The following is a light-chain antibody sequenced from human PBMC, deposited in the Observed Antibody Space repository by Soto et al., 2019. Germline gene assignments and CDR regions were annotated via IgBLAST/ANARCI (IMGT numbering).Light chain of an antibody. J-gene: IGKJ1*01. Sequence: EIVWTQSPGTLSLSPGERATLSCRASQSVSSSYLAWYQQKPGQAPRLLIYGASSRATGIPDRFSGSGSGTDFTLTISRLEPEDFAVYYCQQYGSSPNTFGQGTKVEIK. CDR3: QQYGSSPNT. CDR2: GAS. V-gene: IGKV3-20*01. CDR1: QSVSSSY.